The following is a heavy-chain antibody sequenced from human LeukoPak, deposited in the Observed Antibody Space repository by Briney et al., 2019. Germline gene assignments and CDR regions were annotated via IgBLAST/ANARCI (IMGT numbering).Heavy chain of an antibody. D-gene: IGHD6-13*01. Sequence: PGGSLRLSCEASGFSFSNYWMTWVRQAPGKGLEWVSAISGSGDSTYYGDSVKGRFTISRDNSKNTLYLQMNSLRAEDTAVYYCAKTRPLDSSSWSHGDYWGQGTLVTVSS. CDR1: GFSFSNYW. V-gene: IGHV3-23*01. J-gene: IGHJ4*02. CDR3: AKTRPLDSSSWSHGDY. CDR2: ISGSGDST.